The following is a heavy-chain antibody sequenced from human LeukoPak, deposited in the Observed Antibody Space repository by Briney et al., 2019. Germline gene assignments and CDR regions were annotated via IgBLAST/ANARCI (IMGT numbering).Heavy chain of an antibody. Sequence: GSLRLSCAASGFTVSSNYMSWVRQAPGKGLEWIGEINHSGSTNYNPSLKSRVTISVDTSKNQFSLKLSSVTAADTAVYYCARCSYDSSGYYHYYFDYWGQGTLVTVSS. CDR3: ARCSYDSSGYYHYYFDY. CDR1: GFTVSSNY. D-gene: IGHD3-22*01. V-gene: IGHV4-34*01. J-gene: IGHJ4*02. CDR2: INHSGST.